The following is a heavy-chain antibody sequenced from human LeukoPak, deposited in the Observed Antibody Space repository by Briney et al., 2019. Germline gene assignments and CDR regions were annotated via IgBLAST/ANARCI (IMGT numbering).Heavy chain of an antibody. CDR2: IYHSGST. J-gene: IGHJ5*02. D-gene: IGHD3-16*01. CDR1: GGSISSYY. V-gene: IGHV4-59*12. CDR3: ARGGARTYYDYVWGSYPLSWFDP. Sequence: SETLSLTCTVSGGSISSYYWSWIRQPPGKGLEWVGYIYHSGSTYYNPSRKSRVTISVDRSKNQFSLKLSSVTAADTAVYYCARGGARTYYDYVWGSYPLSWFDPWGQGTLVTVSS.